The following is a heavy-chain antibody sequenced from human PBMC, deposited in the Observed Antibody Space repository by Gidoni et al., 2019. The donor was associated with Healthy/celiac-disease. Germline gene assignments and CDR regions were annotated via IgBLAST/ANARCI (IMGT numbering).Heavy chain of an antibody. CDR2: INPNSGGT. Sequence: QVQLVPSGAEVKKPGASVKVSCKASGYTFTGYYMHWVRQAPGQGLEWMGRINPNSGGTNYAQKFQGRVTMTRDTSISTAYMELSRLRSDDTAVYYCARVSGYDATYYYYGMDVWGLGTTVTVSS. D-gene: IGHD3-16*01. V-gene: IGHV1-2*06. J-gene: IGHJ6*02. CDR3: ARVSGYDATYYYYGMDV. CDR1: GYTFTGYY.